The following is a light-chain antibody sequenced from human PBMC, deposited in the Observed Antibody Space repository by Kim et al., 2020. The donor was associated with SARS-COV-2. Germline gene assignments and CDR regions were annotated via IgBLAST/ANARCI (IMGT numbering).Light chain of an antibody. CDR3: QQYNNWPPLT. CDR1: QSVSPN. V-gene: IGKV3-15*01. Sequence: EIVMTQSPATLSVSPGERATLSCRASQSVSPNLAWYQQKPGQAPRLLIYGASTRATGIPARFSGSGSGTEFTLTISSLQSEDFAVYYCQQYNNWPPLTFGGGTKVDIK. J-gene: IGKJ4*01. CDR2: GAS.